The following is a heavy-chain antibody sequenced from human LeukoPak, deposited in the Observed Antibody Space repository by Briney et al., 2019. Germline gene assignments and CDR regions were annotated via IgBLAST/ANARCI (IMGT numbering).Heavy chain of an antibody. D-gene: IGHD2-2*02. J-gene: IGHJ4*02. CDR2: INPNSGGT. CDR1: GYTFTGYY. V-gene: IGHV1-2*02. CDR3: AREGPLGYCSSTSCYSFDY. Sequence: ASVKVSCKASGYTFTGYYMHWVRQAPGQGLEWMGWINPNSGGTNYAQKFQGRVTMTRDTSISTAYMELSRLRSDDTAMYYCAREGPLGYCSSTSCYSFDYWGQGTLVTVSS.